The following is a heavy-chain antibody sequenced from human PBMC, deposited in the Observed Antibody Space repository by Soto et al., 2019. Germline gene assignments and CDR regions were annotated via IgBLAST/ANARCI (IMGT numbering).Heavy chain of an antibody. D-gene: IGHD6-13*01. J-gene: IGHJ5*02. CDR2: IYYSGST. CDR1: GGSISSSSYY. V-gene: IGHV4-39*01. Sequence: ETLSLTCTVSGGSISSSSYYWGWIRQPPGKGLEWIGSIYYSGSTYYNPSLKSRVTISVDTSKNQFSLKLSSVTAADTAVYYCARQLGYSSSRYLPNWFHLRGQATLLTVS. CDR3: ARQLGYSSSRYLPNWFHL.